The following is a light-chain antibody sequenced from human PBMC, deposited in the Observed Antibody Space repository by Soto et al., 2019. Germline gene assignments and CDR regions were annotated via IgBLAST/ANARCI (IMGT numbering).Light chain of an antibody. CDR1: SSDVGGYNY. CDR3: TSFTSSSTWV. Sequence: QSVLTQPASVSGSPGQSITISCTGTSSDVGGYNYVSWSQQHPGKAPKLKIYEVSNRPSGVSNRFSGSKSGYTASLTISELQAEDEADYYCTSFTSSSTWVFGGGTKVTVL. J-gene: IGLJ3*02. CDR2: EVS. V-gene: IGLV2-14*03.